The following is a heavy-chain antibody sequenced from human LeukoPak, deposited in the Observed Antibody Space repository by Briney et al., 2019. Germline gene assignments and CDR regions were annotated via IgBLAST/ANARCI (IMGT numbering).Heavy chain of an antibody. V-gene: IGHV4-4*07. J-gene: IGHJ6*03. CDR3: ARDQVTMVRGVILAKNYYYYMDV. D-gene: IGHD3-10*01. CDR1: GGSISSYY. CDR2: IYTSGST. Sequence: SETLSLTCTVSGGSISSYYWSWIRQPAGKGLEWIGRIYTSGSTNYNPSLKSRVTISVDTSKNQFSLKLSSVTAADTAVYYCARDQVTMVRGVILAKNYYYYMDVWGKGTTVTISS.